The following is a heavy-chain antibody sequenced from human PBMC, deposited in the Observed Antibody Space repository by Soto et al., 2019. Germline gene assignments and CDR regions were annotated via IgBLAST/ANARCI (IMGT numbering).Heavy chain of an antibody. V-gene: IGHV3-21*01. CDR3: ARDREDFGVVIMNWFDP. CDR2: ISSSSSYI. J-gene: IGHJ5*02. Sequence: WVSMRLSCTASGCPISSYSRNWVSKTKGKGLEWVSSISSSSSYIYYADSVKGRFTISRDNAKNSLYLQMNSLRAEDTAVYYCARDREDFGVVIMNWFDPWGQGTLVTVSS. CDR1: GCPISSYS. D-gene: IGHD3-3*01.